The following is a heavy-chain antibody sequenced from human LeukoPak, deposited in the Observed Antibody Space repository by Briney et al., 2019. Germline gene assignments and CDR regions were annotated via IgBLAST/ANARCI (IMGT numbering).Heavy chain of an antibody. J-gene: IGHJ3*02. V-gene: IGHV3-20*04. CDR1: RFTFSNYW. CDR2: INWNGEST. D-gene: IGHD6-6*01. CDR3: ARRIANLAFDI. Sequence: GGSLRLSCAASRFTFSNYWMNWVRQAPGKGLKWVSGINWNGESTGYADSVKGRFTISRDNAKNSLYLQMNSLRAEDTALYYCARRIANLAFDIWGQGTMVTVSS.